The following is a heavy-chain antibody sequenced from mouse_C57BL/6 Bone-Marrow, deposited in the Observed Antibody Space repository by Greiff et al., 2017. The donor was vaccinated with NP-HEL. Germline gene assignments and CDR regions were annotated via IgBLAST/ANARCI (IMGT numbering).Heavy chain of an antibody. CDR1: GFTFSSYG. J-gene: IGHJ2*01. CDR3: ARRAYYSNYVDY. V-gene: IGHV5-6*01. D-gene: IGHD2-5*01. Sequence: VQLQQSGGDLVKPGGSLKLSCAASGFTFSSYGMSWVRQTPDKRLEWVATISSGGSYTYYPDSVKGRFTISRDNAKNTLYLQMSSLKSEDTAMYYCARRAYYSNYVDYWGQGTTLTVSS. CDR2: ISSGGSYT.